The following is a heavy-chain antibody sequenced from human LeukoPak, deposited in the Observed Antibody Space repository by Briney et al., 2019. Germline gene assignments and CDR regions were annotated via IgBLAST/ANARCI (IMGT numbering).Heavy chain of an antibody. V-gene: IGHV1-46*01. D-gene: IGHD2-15*01. CDR1: GYTFTSYY. Sequence: GASVKVSCKASGYTFTSYYMHWVRQAPGQGLEWMGIINPSGGSTSYAQKFQGRVTMTRDMSTSTVYMELSSLRSEDTAVYYGARDFGQRDCSGGSCYSTDAFDIWGQGTMVTVSS. CDR3: ARDFGQRDCSGGSCYSTDAFDI. J-gene: IGHJ3*02. CDR2: INPSGGST.